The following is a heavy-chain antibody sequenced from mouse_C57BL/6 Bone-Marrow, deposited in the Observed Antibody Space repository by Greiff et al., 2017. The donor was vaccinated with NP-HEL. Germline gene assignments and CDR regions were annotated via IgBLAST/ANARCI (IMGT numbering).Heavy chain of an antibody. J-gene: IGHJ4*01. CDR1: GFTFSSYA. Sequence: EVKLVESGGGLVKPGGSLKLSCAASGFTFSSYAMSWVRQTPEKRLEWVATISDGGSYTYYPDNVKGRFTISRDNAKNNLYLQMSHLKSEDTAMYYFARDRWLLPPYVMGYWGQGTSVTVS. D-gene: IGHD2-3*01. V-gene: IGHV5-4*01. CDR3: ARDRWLLPPYVMGY. CDR2: ISDGGSYT.